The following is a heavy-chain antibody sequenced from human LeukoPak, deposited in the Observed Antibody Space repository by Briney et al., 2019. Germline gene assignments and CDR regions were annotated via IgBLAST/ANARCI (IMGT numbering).Heavy chain of an antibody. Sequence: RASVKLSCKSSGYTFTVYYMHWVRQPPAQGLGWMGWINPNSGGTNYAQKFQGRVPMTRDTSISTAYMDLNRLRSDDTAVYYCARTRVQRRKGPRQLGWFDPWGQGTLVTVSS. CDR1: GYTFTVYY. D-gene: IGHD6-6*01. CDR3: ARTRVQRRKGPRQLGWFDP. CDR2: INPNSGGT. J-gene: IGHJ5*02. V-gene: IGHV1-2*02.